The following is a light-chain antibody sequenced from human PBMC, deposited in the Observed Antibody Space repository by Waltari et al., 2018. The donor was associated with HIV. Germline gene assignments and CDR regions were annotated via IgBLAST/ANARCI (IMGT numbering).Light chain of an antibody. CDR2: LCT. J-gene: IGKJ4*01. Sequence: DIVMTQSPVSLPVNPGEPASISCRSSQALLKSNGYIYLDWYFQKTGQSPQHLIYLCTNRAAGVPDRFSASGSATDFTLKISRVEAEDVGVYYFMQALETPLTFGEGTKVEIK. V-gene: IGKV2-28*01. CDR1: QALLKSNGYIY. CDR3: MQALETPLT.